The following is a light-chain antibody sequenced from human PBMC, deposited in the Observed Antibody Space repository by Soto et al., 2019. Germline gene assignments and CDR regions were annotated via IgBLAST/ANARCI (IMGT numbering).Light chain of an antibody. J-gene: IGLJ1*01. CDR3: SSYTTSNTPLSV. Sequence: QSVLTQPRSVSGSPGQSVTISCTGTSSDVGRYDYVSWYQQHPGKAPKLIVYDVTERPSGVPDRFSGSKSGNTASLTISGLQAEDEADYYCSSYTTSNTPLSVFGTGTKVTVL. CDR1: SSDVGRYDY. V-gene: IGLV2-11*01. CDR2: DVT.